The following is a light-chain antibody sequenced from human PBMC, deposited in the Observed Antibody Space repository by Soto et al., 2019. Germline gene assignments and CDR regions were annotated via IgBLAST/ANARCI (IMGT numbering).Light chain of an antibody. Sequence: DIQMTQSPCSLSASVGDRVTITCGASQSISSYLNWYQLKPGKAPELLIYAASNLQSGVPSRFSGSESGTHFTLTISSLQPEDFATYYCQQSYTSPLTFGGRTKVDNK. J-gene: IGKJ4*01. CDR1: QSISSY. CDR2: AAS. CDR3: QQSYTSPLT. V-gene: IGKV1-39*01.